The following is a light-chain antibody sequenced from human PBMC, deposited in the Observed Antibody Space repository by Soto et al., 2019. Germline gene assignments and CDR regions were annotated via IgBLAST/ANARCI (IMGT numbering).Light chain of an antibody. CDR3: RERYTWPLT. CDR2: DAF. CDR1: QSIGNS. V-gene: IGKV3-11*01. Sequence: TVLTQSPATLSLSPGERATLSCKASQSIGNSLGWFQQKPGQAPRLLIDDAFNRATGIPARFAGSGSGSDFTLPISSLEPEDFAVYYCRERYTWPLTFGGGTKVEIK. J-gene: IGKJ4*01.